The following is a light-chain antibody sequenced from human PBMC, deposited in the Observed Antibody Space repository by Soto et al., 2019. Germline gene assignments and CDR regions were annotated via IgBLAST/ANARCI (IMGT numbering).Light chain of an antibody. CDR3: QQFHKSPPERT. J-gene: IGKJ1*01. CDR2: GAS. Sequence: ETVMTQSPATLSVSPGERATLSCRASQSVGSRLAWYQQRPGQAPRLLIYGASSRAPGIPARFSGSGSGTEFILTISSLQPEDSAIYYCQQFHKSPPERTFGQGTKVEVK. CDR1: QSVGSR. V-gene: IGKV3-15*01.